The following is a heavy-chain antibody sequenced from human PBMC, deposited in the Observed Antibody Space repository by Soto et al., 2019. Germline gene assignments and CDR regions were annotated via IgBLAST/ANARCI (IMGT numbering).Heavy chain of an antibody. CDR2: IYSDGSIT. V-gene: IGHV3-74*01. J-gene: IGHJ6*02. CDR3: ATDGSYAQHV. CDR1: GFTFSNSW. D-gene: IGHD2-2*01. Sequence: PGGSLRLSCTASGFTFSNSWMHWVRQAPGKGLVWVSHIYSDGSITAYADSVKGRFTISRGNAKNTLYLQMNSLRVEDTAVYYCATDGSYAQHVWGQGTTVTVSS.